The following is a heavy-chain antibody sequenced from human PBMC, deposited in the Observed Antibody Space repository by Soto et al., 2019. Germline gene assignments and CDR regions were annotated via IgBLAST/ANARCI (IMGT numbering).Heavy chain of an antibody. Sequence: GASVKVSCKASGYTFTTSGISWVRQAPGQGLEWMGWISVDNGDTNYAQKFQGRVTMTRDTSTNIAHMELRSLRSDDTAVYYCARHGSPTDFDYWGQGALVTVS. CDR1: GYTFTTSG. D-gene: IGHD5-12*01. CDR3: ARHGSPTDFDY. J-gene: IGHJ4*02. CDR2: ISVDNGDT. V-gene: IGHV1-18*01.